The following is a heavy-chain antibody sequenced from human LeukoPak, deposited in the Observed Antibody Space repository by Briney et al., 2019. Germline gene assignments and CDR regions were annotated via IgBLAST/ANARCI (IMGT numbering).Heavy chain of an antibody. Sequence: GASVKVSCKASGYTXSDYFMHWVRQAPGQGLEWMGWINANSGGTIYAQKFQGRVTMIRDTSISTAYMELSRLRSDDTAVYYCARDGTGVDSWGQGTLVIVSS. CDR3: ARDGTGVDS. CDR2: INANSGGT. D-gene: IGHD1/OR15-1a*01. V-gene: IGHV1-2*02. CDR1: GYTXSDYF. J-gene: IGHJ4*02.